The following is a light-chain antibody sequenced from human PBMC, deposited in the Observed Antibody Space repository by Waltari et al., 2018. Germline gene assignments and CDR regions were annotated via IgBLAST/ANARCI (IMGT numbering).Light chain of an antibody. CDR3: QHRFNWPLT. Sequence: EIVLTQSPATLSLSPGDGATLSCRASQSVITYLAWYQEKPGKAPRLLLYDASNRATGIPARFSGSGSGTDFTLTISGLEPEDSAVYYCQHRFNWPLTFGGGTKVEIK. V-gene: IGKV3-11*01. CDR1: QSVITY. J-gene: IGKJ4*01. CDR2: DAS.